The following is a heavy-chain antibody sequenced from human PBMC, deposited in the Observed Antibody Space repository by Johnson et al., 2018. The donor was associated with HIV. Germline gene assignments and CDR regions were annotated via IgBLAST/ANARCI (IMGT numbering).Heavy chain of an antibody. V-gene: IGHV3-13*01. CDR3: AKAVSGSYDDAFDI. CDR2: IGTAGDT. J-gene: IGHJ3*02. Sequence: EVQLVESGGGVVQPGRSLRLSCAASGFTFSSYDMHWVRQATGKGLEWVSAIGTAGDTYYPGSVKGRFTISRENAKNSLYLQMNSLRAGDTAVYYCAKAVSGSYDDAFDIWGQGTMVTVSS. CDR1: GFTFSSYD. D-gene: IGHD1-26*01.